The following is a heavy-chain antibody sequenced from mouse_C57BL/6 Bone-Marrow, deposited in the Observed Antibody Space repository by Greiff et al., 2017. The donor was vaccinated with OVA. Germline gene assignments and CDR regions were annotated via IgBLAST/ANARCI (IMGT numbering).Heavy chain of an antibody. CDR1: GFSLTSYG. V-gene: IGHV2-6-1*01. D-gene: IGHD1-1*01. Sequence: VQLQQSGPGLVAPSQSLSITCTVSGFSLTSYGLHWVRQPPGKGLEWLVVIWSDGSTTYNSALKSRLSISKDNSKSQVFLKMNSLQTDDTAMYYCARHGGYGSSYFDYWGQGTTLTVSS. CDR2: IWSDGST. CDR3: ARHGGYGSSYFDY. J-gene: IGHJ2*01.